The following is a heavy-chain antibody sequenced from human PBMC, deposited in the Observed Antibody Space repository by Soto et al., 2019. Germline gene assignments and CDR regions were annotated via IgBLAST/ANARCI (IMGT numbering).Heavy chain of an antibody. V-gene: IGHV4-39*01. D-gene: IGHD2-21*01. CDR1: GVSIHNSHSF. CDR2: VYYSGGA. CDR3: GRVVEGATRHTDLDS. Sequence: SETLSLTCAVSGVSIHNSHSFWGWIRQPPGKGLEFIGTVYYSGGAHYNSSLKSRVTISVDTANNQVSLRMRSLTAADTAVYYCGRVVEGATRHTDLDSWGQGTLVTVSS. J-gene: IGHJ5*01.